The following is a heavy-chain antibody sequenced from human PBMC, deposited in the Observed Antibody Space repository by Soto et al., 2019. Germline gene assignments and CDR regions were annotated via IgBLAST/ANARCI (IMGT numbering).Heavy chain of an antibody. CDR3: ARDRYYGGYWVVAQYNPYFDY. V-gene: IGHV3-33*01. CDR2: IWYDGSNK. Sequence: QVQLVESGGGVVQPGRSLRLSCAASGFTFNSYGMHWVRQAPGKGLEWVAVIWYDGSNKYYADSVKGRFTISRDNSKNTLYLQMNSLRAEDTAVYYCARDRYYGGYWVVAQYNPYFDYWGQGTLVTVSS. D-gene: IGHD3-3*01. J-gene: IGHJ4*02. CDR1: GFTFNSYG.